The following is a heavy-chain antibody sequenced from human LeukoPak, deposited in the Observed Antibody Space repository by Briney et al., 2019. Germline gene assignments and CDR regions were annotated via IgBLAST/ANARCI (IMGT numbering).Heavy chain of an antibody. V-gene: IGHV3-30-3*01. CDR3: AVSSGLDY. CDR1: GFTFSSYA. J-gene: IGHJ4*02. CDR2: ISYDGSNK. D-gene: IGHD5-12*01. Sequence: PGESLRLSCAASGFTFSSYAMHWVRQAPGKGLEWVAVISYDGSNKYYADSVKGRFTISRDNSKNTLYLQMNSLRAEDTAVYYCAVSSGLDYWGQGTLVTVSS.